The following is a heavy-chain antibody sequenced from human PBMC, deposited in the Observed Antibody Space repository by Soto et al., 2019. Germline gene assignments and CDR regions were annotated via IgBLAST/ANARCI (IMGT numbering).Heavy chain of an antibody. CDR1: GFTLSGYA. D-gene: IGHD6-6*01. Sequence: GGSLRLSYASSGFTLSGYAMDLIRQAPGKGLEYVSGISSNGVGTYYANSVQGRFTISRDNSKNTVYLQMGSLRPEDMAVYYCARRARPDFYYMDVWGKGTTVTVSS. CDR2: ISSNGVGT. CDR3: ARRARPDFYYMDV. J-gene: IGHJ6*03. V-gene: IGHV3-64*01.